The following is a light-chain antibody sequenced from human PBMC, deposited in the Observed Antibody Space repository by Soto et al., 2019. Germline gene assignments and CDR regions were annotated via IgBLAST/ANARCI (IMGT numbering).Light chain of an antibody. V-gene: IGKV1-5*01. CDR1: QSISHL. Sequence: DTQMTQSPSTLSAPVAHRVAMTCRASQSISHLLAWYQQKPGKAPKLLIYDASNLGSGVPSRFSGSGSGTDFTLTISGLQPDDFTTYYCQQYTSYSRTFGQGTKVDIK. J-gene: IGKJ1*01. CDR2: DAS. CDR3: QQYTSYSRT.